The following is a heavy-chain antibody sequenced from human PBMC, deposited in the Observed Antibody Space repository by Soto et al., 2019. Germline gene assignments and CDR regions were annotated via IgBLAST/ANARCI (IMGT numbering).Heavy chain of an antibody. CDR2: INPNSGGT. D-gene: IGHD1-1*01. J-gene: IGHJ6*02. Sequence: ASVKASCKASGYTFTGYYMHWVRQAPGQGLEWMGWINPNSGGTNYAQKFQGWVTMTRDTSISTAYMELSRLRSDDTAVYYCARDYTTGTTDYYYYGMDVWGQGTTVTVSS. V-gene: IGHV1-2*04. CDR3: ARDYTTGTTDYYYYGMDV. CDR1: GYTFTGYY.